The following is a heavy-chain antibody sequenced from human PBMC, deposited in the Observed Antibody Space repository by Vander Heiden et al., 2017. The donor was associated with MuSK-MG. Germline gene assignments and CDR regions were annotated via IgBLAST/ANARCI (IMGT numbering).Heavy chain of an antibody. J-gene: IGHJ4*02. CDR3: ARRRDDYNQFDY. D-gene: IGHD4-4*01. V-gene: IGHV3-66*01. CDR1: GFTVTTNY. Sequence: EVQLVESGGDLVQPGGSLRLSCAASGFTVTTNYMSWVRQAPGKGLEWVSVIYSGGTTYYADAVKGRFTISRDTSKNTLFLQMKTLRAEDTAVYYCARRRDDYNQFDYWGQGTLVTVSS. CDR2: IYSGGTT.